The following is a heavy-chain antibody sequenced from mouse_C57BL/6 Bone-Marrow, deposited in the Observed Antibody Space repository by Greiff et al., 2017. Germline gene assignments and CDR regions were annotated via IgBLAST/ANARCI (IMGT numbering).Heavy chain of an antibody. CDR2: ISDGGSYT. CDR3: ARDWFRRYFDV. V-gene: IGHV5-4*01. D-gene: IGHD2-2*01. Sequence: EVQLVESGGGLVKPGGSLKLSCAASGFTFSSYAMSWVRQTPEKRLEWVATISDGGSYTYYPDNVKGRFTISRDNAKNNLYLQMSHLKSEDTAMYYCARDWFRRYFDVWGTGTTVTVSS. CDR1: GFTFSSYA. J-gene: IGHJ1*03.